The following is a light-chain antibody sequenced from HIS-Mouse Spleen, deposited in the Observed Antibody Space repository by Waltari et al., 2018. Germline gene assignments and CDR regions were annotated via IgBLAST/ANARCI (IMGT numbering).Light chain of an antibody. V-gene: IGLV1-44*01. CDR2: SNN. CDR1: SSNIGSNP. CDR3: AAWDDSLNGHWV. J-gene: IGLJ3*02. Sequence: QSVLTQPPSASGTPGQRVTISCSGSSSNIGSNPVNLYPQLPGTAPKLLIYSNNQRPSGVPDRFSGSKSGTSASLAISGLQSEDEADYYCAAWDDSLNGHWVFGGGTKLTVL.